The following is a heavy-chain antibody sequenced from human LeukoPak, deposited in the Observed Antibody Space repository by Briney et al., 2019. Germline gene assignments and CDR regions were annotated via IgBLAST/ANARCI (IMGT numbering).Heavy chain of an antibody. J-gene: IGHJ4*02. CDR2: ISSSGSTI. V-gene: IGHV3-48*03. Sequence: PGGSLRLSCAASGFTFSSYEMNWVRQAPGKGLEWVSYISSSGSTIYYADSVKGRFTISRDNAKNSLYLQMNSLRAEDTAVYYCARDSITMVRGVSPFNYWGQGTLVTVSS. CDR1: GFTFSSYE. CDR3: ARDSITMVRGVSPFNY. D-gene: IGHD3-10*01.